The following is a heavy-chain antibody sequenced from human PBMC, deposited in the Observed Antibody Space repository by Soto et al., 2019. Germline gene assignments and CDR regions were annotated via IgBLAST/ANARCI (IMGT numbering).Heavy chain of an antibody. Sequence: PGGSLRLSCAASGFTFSSYAMSWVRQAPGKGLEWVSAISGSGGSTYYADSVKGRFTISRDNSKNTLYLQMNSLRAEDTAVYYCAKDEDIVLVPAALLYGMDVWSQGTTVTVS. D-gene: IGHD2-2*01. V-gene: IGHV3-23*01. CDR3: AKDEDIVLVPAALLYGMDV. CDR1: GFTFSSYA. J-gene: IGHJ6*02. CDR2: ISGSGGST.